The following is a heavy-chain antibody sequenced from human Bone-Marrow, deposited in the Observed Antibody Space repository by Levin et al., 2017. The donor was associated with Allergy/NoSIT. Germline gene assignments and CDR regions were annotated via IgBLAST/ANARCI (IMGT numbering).Heavy chain of an antibody. CDR2: ISWDSGSI. D-gene: IGHD1-1*01. V-gene: IGHV3-9*01. CDR3: AKDLQLDFYYGMDV. J-gene: IGHJ6*02. CDR1: GFIFDDYA. Sequence: GGSLRLSCAASGFIFDDYAMHWVRQAPGKGLEWVSGISWDSGSIGYAVSVKGRFTISRDDAKNSLFLQMNNLRTEDSALYYCAKDLQLDFYYGMDVWGQGTTVTVSS.